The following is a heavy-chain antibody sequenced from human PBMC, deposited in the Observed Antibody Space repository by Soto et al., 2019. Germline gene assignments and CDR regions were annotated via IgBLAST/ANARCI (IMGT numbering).Heavy chain of an antibody. V-gene: IGHV4-31*03. CDR2: IYVTGAV. Sequence: KPXETLSLTCSVAGSALNSGNYYWSWIRQVPGKGLEWIGHIYVTGAVDYNPSLRDRITISQDTSERQFSLNLRLVTAADTAVYYCARLRIATNNYKWFDHWGQGTLVTVSS. CDR3: ARLRIATNNYKWFDH. J-gene: IGHJ5*02. D-gene: IGHD2-21*01. CDR1: GSALNSGNYY.